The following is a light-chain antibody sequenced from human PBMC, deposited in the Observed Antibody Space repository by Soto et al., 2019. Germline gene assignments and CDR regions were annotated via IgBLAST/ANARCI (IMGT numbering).Light chain of an antibody. CDR3: SSYTSSSTPLYV. CDR1: SSDVGGYNY. CDR2: EVS. J-gene: IGLJ1*01. V-gene: IGLV2-14*01. Sequence: ALTQPASVSGSPGQSITISCTGTSSDVGGYNYVSWYQQHPGKAPKLMIYEVSNRPSGVSNRFSGSKSGNTASLTISGLQAEDEADYYCSSYTSSSTPLYVFGTVTKVTV.